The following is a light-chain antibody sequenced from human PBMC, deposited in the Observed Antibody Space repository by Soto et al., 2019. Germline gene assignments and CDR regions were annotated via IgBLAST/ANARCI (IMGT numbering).Light chain of an antibody. CDR3: PQRSNWPGT. CDR1: RSVSSY. CDR2: DAS. Sequence: EIVLTQSPATLSLSPGERATLSCRDSRSVSSYLAWYQQKPGQAPRLLIYDASNRATGIPARFSGSGSGTDFTLTISTLEPEDFAVYYCPQRSNWPGTFGQGTKLEIK. J-gene: IGKJ2*01. V-gene: IGKV3-11*01.